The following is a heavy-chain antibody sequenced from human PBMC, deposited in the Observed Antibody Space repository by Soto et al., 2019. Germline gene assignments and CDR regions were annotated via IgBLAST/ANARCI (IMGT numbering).Heavy chain of an antibody. CDR2: MNPNSGNT. D-gene: IGHD2-2*02. CDR3: ARGTFGYCSSTSCYSGYYYYYYMDV. Sequence: QVQLVQSGAEVKKPGASVKVSCKASGYTFTSYDINWVRQATGQGLEWMGWMNPNSGNTGYAQKFLGRITMTRNTSISTAYMELSSLRSEDTAVYYCARGTFGYCSSTSCYSGYYYYYYMDVWGKGTTVTVSS. J-gene: IGHJ6*03. CDR1: GYTFTSYD. V-gene: IGHV1-8*01.